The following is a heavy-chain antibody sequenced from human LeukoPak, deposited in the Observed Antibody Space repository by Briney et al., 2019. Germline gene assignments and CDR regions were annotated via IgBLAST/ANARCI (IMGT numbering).Heavy chain of an antibody. CDR2: ISWNSGSI. CDR1: GFTFDDYA. Sequence: GRSLRLSCAASGFTFDDYAMHWVRQAPGKGLEWVSGISWNSGSIGYADSVKGRFTISRDNAKNSLYLQMNSLREEGTAVYYCARYGSGWYRDWGQGTLVTVSS. D-gene: IGHD6-19*01. J-gene: IGHJ4*02. CDR3: ARYGSGWYRD. V-gene: IGHV3-9*01.